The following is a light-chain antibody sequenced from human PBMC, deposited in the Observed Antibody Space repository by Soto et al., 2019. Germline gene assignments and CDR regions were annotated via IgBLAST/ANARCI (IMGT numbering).Light chain of an antibody. CDR1: QSIVYSDGNAY. V-gene: IGKV2-30*01. Sequence: DVVMTQSPLSLPVTLGQPASISCRSSQSIVYSDGNAYLSWFQQRPGQSPRRLIYRTSNRYSGVPDRFSLSGSGTVFVLTINRVEAEDVGVYYCLQVTIWPPTFGRGTKVEIK. J-gene: IGKJ4*02. CDR2: RTS. CDR3: LQVTIWPPT.